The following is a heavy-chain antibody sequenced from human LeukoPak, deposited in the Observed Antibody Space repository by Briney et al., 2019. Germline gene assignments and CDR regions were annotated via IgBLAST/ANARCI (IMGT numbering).Heavy chain of an antibody. CDR3: TRNSGWCGIT. CDR1: GFVLSSYE. J-gene: IGHJ4*02. Sequence: GGSLRLSCTGSGFVLSSYEMTWFRQAPGKGLEGVSSVDYSGDSPYYADSVKGRFTISRDNTKNILYLQLSSLRVEDTAVYYCTRNSGWCGITWGQGTLVAVSS. CDR2: VDYSGDSP. D-gene: IGHD6-19*01. V-gene: IGHV3-23*01.